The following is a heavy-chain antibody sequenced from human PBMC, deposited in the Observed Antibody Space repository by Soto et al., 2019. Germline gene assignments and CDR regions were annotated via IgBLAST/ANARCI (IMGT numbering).Heavy chain of an antibody. V-gene: IGHV4-30-4*01. Sequence: SETLSLTCTVSGGSISSGDYYWSWIRQPPGKGLEWIGYIYYSGSTYYNPSLKSRVTISVDTSKNQFSLELSSVTAADTAVYYGACITGYSSSAIDYGGRGTLVPVSS. J-gene: IGHJ4*02. CDR2: IYYSGST. CDR1: GGSISSGDYY. D-gene: IGHD6-6*01. CDR3: ACITGYSSSAIDY.